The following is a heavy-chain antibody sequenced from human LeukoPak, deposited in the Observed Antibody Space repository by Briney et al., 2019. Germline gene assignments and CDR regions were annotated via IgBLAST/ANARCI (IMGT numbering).Heavy chain of an antibody. CDR1: GFTFDDYA. V-gene: IGHV3-9*01. CDR2: ISWNSGSI. D-gene: IGHD3-10*01. J-gene: IGHJ4*02. CDR3: AKGHMVRGVIIDY. Sequence: GGSLRLSCAASGFTFDDYAMHWVRQAPGKGLEWVSGISWNSGSIGYADSVKGRFTISRDNAKNSLYLQMNSLRAEDTALYYCAKGHMVRGVIIDYWGQGTLVTVSS.